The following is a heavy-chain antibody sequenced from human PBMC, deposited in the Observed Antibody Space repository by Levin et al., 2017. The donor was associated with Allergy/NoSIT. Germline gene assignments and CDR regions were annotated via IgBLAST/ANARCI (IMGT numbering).Heavy chain of an antibody. CDR2: INSDGSST. Sequence: GESLKISCAASGFTFSSYWMHWVRQAPGKGLVWVSRINSDGSSTSYADSVKGRFTISRDNAKNTLYLQMNSLRAEDTAVYYCSTGYSSGWYAGGVDYWGQGTLVTVSS. CDR1: GFTFSSYW. V-gene: IGHV3-74*01. J-gene: IGHJ4*02. D-gene: IGHD6-19*01. CDR3: STGYSSGWYAGGVDY.